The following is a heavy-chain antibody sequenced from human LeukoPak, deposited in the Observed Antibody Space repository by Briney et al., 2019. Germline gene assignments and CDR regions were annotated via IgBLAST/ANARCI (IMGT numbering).Heavy chain of an antibody. CDR2: IYYSGGT. J-gene: IGHJ6*02. CDR1: GGSISSYY. CDR3: ARDVRSGWYYGMDV. Sequence: SETLSLTCTVSGGSISSYYWSWIRQPPGKGLEWIGYIYYSGGTNYNPSLKSRVTISIDTSKNQFSLKLTSVTAADTAVYYCARDVRSGWYYGMDVWGQGTTVTVSS. V-gene: IGHV4-59*01. D-gene: IGHD6-19*01.